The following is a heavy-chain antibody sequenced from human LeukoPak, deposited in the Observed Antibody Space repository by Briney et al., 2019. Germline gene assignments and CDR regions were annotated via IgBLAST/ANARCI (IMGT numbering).Heavy chain of an antibody. D-gene: IGHD6-19*01. CDR2: IYHSGST. CDR1: GGSISSGGYS. J-gene: IGHJ5*02. CDR3: ARMYSSFFRRFDP. Sequence: SQTLSLTCAVSGGSISSGGYSWSWIRQPPGKGLEWIGYIYHSGSTYYNPSLKSRVTISVDRSKNQFSLKLSSVTAADTAVYYCARMYSSFFRRFDPWGQGTLVTVSA. V-gene: IGHV4-30-2*01.